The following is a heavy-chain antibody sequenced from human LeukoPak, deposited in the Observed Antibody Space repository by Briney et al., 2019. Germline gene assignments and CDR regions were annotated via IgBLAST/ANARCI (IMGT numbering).Heavy chain of an antibody. V-gene: IGHV3-23*01. CDR2: ICGSVSVSGDCT. D-gene: IGHD5-12*01. CDR3: AQGKVDHAGALDA. CDR1: GLSLGSYA. J-gene: IGHJ3*01. Sequence: GGSLILSCSGSGLSLGSYAMSWVRQAAGKGLEWVSEICGSVSVSGDCTHYADSVKGRSTINRHHSQKTLTVPMNRLRAEDTAVYYGAQGKVDHAGALDAWGRAPLLTVP.